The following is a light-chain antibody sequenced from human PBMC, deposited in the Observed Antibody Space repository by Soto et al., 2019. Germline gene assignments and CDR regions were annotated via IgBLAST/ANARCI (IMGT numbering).Light chain of an antibody. V-gene: IGKV1-39*01. J-gene: IGKJ4*02. CDR3: MQLLQSPPT. Sequence: IQMNRSPAALSSSVVDRFTMSCRASRTIASYVNWYQQRPGEAPKLLIYSASPLHGAVPPRFSGSGSGTDFTLKISRVEAEDVGAYYCMQLLQSPPTFGGGTTVDIK. CDR1: RTIASY. CDR2: SAS.